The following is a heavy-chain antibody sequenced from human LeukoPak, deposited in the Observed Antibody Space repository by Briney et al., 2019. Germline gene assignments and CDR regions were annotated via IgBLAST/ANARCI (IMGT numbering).Heavy chain of an antibody. D-gene: IGHD6-19*01. Sequence: ASVKVSCKASGYTFTSYGISWVRQAPGQGLEWMGWISVYNGNTKHPQKLQGRVTMTTDTSTSTAYMELRSLRSDDTAVYYCARDVSGNLLIFDPWGQGTLVTVSS. CDR3: ARDVSGNLLIFDP. J-gene: IGHJ5*02. V-gene: IGHV1-18*01. CDR2: ISVYNGNT. CDR1: GYTFTSYG.